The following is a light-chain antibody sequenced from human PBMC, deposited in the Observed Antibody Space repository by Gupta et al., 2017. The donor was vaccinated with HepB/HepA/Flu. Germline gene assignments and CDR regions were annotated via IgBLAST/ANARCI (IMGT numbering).Light chain of an antibody. CDR1: SSNIGAGYD. CDR3: QSYDSSLSGLWV. J-gene: IGLJ3*02. CDR2: GNS. V-gene: IGLV1-40*01. Sequence: QSVLTQPPSVSGAPGQRVTISCPGSSSNIGAGYDVHWYQQLPGTAPKLLIYGNSNRPSGVPDRFSGSKSGTSASLAITGLQAEDEADYYCQSYDSSLSGLWVFGGGTKLTVL.